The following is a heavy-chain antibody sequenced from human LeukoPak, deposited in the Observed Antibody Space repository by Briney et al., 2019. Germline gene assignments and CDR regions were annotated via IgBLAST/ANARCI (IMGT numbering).Heavy chain of an antibody. V-gene: IGHV4-59*01. Sequence: SETLSLTCTVSGGSISSYYWSWIRQPPGEGQEWIGYIYYSGSTNYNPSLKSRVTISVDTSKNQFSLKLSSVTAADTAVYYCARGLGPWYYGMDVWGQGTTVTVSS. J-gene: IGHJ6*02. CDR3: ARGLGPWYYGMDV. CDR1: GGSISSYY. D-gene: IGHD3-10*01. CDR2: IYYSGST.